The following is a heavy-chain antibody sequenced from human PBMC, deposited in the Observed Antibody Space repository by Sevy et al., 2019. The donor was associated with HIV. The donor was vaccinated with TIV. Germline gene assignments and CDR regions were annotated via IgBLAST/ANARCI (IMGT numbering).Heavy chain of an antibody. V-gene: IGHV4-4*02. CDR1: GGSISSSNW. D-gene: IGHD6-19*01. CDR3: ARSSSGGSNWFDP. J-gene: IGHJ5*02. CDR2: IYHSGST. Sequence: SETLSLTCAVSGGSISSSNWWSWVRQPPGKGLEGIGEIYHSGSTNYNPSLKSRVTISVDKSKNQFSLKLSSVTAADTAVYYCARSSSGGSNWFDPWGQGTLVTVSS.